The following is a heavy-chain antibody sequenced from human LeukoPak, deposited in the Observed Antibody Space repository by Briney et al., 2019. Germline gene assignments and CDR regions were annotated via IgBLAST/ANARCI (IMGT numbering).Heavy chain of an antibody. J-gene: IGHJ4*02. CDR3: ARELSTGD. CDR1: GFTFSSYW. CDR2: VSGDGSNT. Sequence: PGGSLRLSCAASGFTFSSYWMHWVRQAPGKGLVWVSRVSGDGSNTFYADSVKGRFTISSDNAKNTLYLQMNSLRAEDTAVYYCARELSTGDWGQGTLVTVSS. V-gene: IGHV3-74*01. D-gene: IGHD7-27*01.